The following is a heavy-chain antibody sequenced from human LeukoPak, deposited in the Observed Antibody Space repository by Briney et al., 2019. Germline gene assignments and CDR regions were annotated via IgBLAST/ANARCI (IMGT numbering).Heavy chain of an antibody. CDR1: GFTFSSYG. Sequence: GGSLRLSCAASGFTFSSYGMSWVRQAPGKGLEWVSAISGSGGSTYYADSVKGRFTISRDNSKNTLYLQMNSLRAEDTAVYYCAKDQQGSYYYGSGIDYWGQGTLVTVSS. CDR2: ISGSGGST. V-gene: IGHV3-23*01. J-gene: IGHJ4*02. D-gene: IGHD3-10*01. CDR3: AKDQQGSYYYGSGIDY.